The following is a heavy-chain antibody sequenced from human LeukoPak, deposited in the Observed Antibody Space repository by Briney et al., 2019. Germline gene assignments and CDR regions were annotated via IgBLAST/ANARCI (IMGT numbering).Heavy chain of an antibody. Sequence: SQTLSLTCNVSGDSISSGSYYWSWIRQPAGKGLEWIGRVYGSRTTNYNPSLKSRVTMSVDTSKNQFSLNLKSVTAADTAVYFCARTIGSRGTYNWFDPWGQGTLVTVSS. CDR3: ARTIGSRGTYNWFDP. CDR2: VYGSRTT. J-gene: IGHJ5*02. CDR1: GDSISSGSYY. V-gene: IGHV4-61*02. D-gene: IGHD3-10*01.